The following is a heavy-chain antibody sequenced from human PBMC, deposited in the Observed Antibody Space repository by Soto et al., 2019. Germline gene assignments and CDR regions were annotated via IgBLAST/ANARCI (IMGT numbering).Heavy chain of an antibody. CDR3: ARDGKGDYYLLTGYYNYYGMDV. CDR2: INPNSGGT. J-gene: IGHJ6*02. Sequence: GASVKVSCKASGYSFTGYNLHWLRQAPGQGLEWMGWINPNSGGTNYAQKFQGRVTMTRDTSISLAYMELSRLRSDDTAVYYCARDGKGDYYLLTGYYNYYGMDVWGQGTTVTVSS. D-gene: IGHD3-9*01. V-gene: IGHV1-2*02. CDR1: GYSFTGYN.